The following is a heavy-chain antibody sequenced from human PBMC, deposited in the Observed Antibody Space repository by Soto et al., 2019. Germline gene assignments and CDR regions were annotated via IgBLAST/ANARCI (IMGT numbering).Heavy chain of an antibody. CDR1: GGSISSGGYS. CDR2: IYHSGST. J-gene: IGHJ5*02. Sequence: PSETLSLTCAVSGGSISSGGYSWSWIRQPPGKGLEWIGYIYHSGSTYYNPSLKSRVTISVDRSKNQFSLKLSSVTAADTAVYYCARDRGVHCSSTRCYGVWFDPWGQGTLVTVSS. CDR3: ARDRGVHCSSTRCYGVWFDP. V-gene: IGHV4-30-2*01. D-gene: IGHD2-2*01.